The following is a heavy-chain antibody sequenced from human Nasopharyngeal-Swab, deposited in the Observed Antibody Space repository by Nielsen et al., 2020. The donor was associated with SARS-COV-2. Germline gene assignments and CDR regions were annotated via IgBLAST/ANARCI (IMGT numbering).Heavy chain of an antibody. CDR2: ISAYNGNT. V-gene: IGHV1-18*01. CDR3: ARGAYDFWSALYYYYYMDV. Sequence: ASVKVSCKASGYTFTSYGISWVRQAPGQGLEWMGWISAYNGNTNYAQKLQGRVTMTTDTSTSTAYMEPRSLRSDDTAVYYCARGAYDFWSALYYYYYMDVWGKGTTVTVSS. CDR1: GYTFTSYG. D-gene: IGHD3-3*01. J-gene: IGHJ6*03.